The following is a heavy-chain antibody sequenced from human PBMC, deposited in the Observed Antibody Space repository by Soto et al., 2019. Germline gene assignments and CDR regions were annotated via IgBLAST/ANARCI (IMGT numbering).Heavy chain of an antibody. J-gene: IGHJ4*02. CDR3: ARDLDGSGSYYTDY. V-gene: IGHV1-18*01. CDR2: ISAYNGNT. Sequence: QVQLVQSGAEVKNPGTSVKVSCKTSGYTFTSAGISWVRQAPGQGHEWMGWISAYNGNTKYAQKVQGRVTMTTDTSTSTAYMELRSLTSDDTAVYYCARDLDGSGSYYTDYWGQGTLVTVAA. CDR1: GYTFTSAG. D-gene: IGHD3-10*01.